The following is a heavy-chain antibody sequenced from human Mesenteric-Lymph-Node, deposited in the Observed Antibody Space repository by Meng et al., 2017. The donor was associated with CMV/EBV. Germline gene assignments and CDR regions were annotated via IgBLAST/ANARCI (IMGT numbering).Heavy chain of an antibody. J-gene: IGHJ3*02. CDR3: APRLSTSPALDAFDI. CDR2: INHSGST. CDR1: GGSFSGYY. V-gene: IGHV4-34*01. Sequence: DGGSFSGYYWSWIRQPPGKGLEWIGEINHSGSTNYNPSLKSRVTISVDTSKNQFSLKLSSVTAADTAVYYCAPRLSTSPALDAFDIWGQGTMVTVSS. D-gene: IGHD2-2*01.